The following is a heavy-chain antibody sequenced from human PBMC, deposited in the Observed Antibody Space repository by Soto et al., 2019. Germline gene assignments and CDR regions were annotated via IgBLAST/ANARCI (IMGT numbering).Heavy chain of an antibody. D-gene: IGHD2-8*02. CDR1: GFTFSSYG. V-gene: IGHV3-30*03. CDR3: TGEVASGY. Sequence: QVQLVESEGGVVQPGRSLRLSCAASGFTFSSYGMHWVRQAPGKGLEWVAVISKDGNVKDYAESMKGRFTISRDNSKNTVYLQMNSLGAEDTAAYYCTGEVASGYWGQGTLVTVSS. CDR2: ISKDGNVK. J-gene: IGHJ4*02.